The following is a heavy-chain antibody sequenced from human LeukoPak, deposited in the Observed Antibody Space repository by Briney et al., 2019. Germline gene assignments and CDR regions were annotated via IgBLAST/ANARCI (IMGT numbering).Heavy chain of an antibody. CDR2: IYHTGNT. V-gene: IGHV4-30-2*01. Sequence: SQTLSLTCTVSGDSIRSADYYWGWIRQPPGKGLEWIGYIYHTGNTYHNPSHRSRLTISIDTPKDRFSLKLNSVTVADTAVYYCARVDYSSNWLPSSFDYWGQGILVTVSS. D-gene: IGHD6-13*01. CDR1: GDSIRSADYY. J-gene: IGHJ4*02. CDR3: ARVDYSSNWLPSSFDY.